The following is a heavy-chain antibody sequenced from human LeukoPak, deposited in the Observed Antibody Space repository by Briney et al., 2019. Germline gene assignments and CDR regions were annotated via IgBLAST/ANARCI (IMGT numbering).Heavy chain of an antibody. Sequence: ASVKVSCKASGYTFTSYYMHWVRQAPGQGLEWMGIINPSGGSTSYAQKFQGRVTMTRDTSTSTVYMELSSLRSEDTAVYYCARVRLVRGVSPNWFDPWGQGTLVTVSS. V-gene: IGHV1-46*01. CDR2: INPSGGST. CDR3: ARVRLVRGVSPNWFDP. J-gene: IGHJ5*02. CDR1: GYTFTSYY. D-gene: IGHD3-10*01.